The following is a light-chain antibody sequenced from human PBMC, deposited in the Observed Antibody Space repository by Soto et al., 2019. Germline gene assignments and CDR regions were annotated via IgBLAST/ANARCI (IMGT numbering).Light chain of an antibody. CDR2: GKN. CDR1: SSNIGSYD. CDR3: QTHDSGLSNYNYV. J-gene: IGLJ1*01. Sequence: QSALTPPPSVSGAPGQRVTISFPGISSNIGSYDVHWYQQLPGAAPKLLIDGKNNRPSGVPDRFSGSKSGTSASLAITGLQAEDEAEYYCQTHDSGLSNYNYVFGTGTKVTGL. V-gene: IGLV1-40*01.